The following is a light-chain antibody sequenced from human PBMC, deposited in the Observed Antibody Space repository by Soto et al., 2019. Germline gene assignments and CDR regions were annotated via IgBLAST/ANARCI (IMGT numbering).Light chain of an antibody. CDR3: QQYNNWPPYT. V-gene: IGKV3-15*01. J-gene: IGKJ2*01. Sequence: IVRTQSPATLSVSPGERATLSCRARQSVSSNLAWYQQKPGQAPRLLIYGASTRATGIPARFSGSGSGTEFTLTISSLQSEDFAVYYCQQYNNWPPYTFGQGTKLEIK. CDR2: GAS. CDR1: QSVSSN.